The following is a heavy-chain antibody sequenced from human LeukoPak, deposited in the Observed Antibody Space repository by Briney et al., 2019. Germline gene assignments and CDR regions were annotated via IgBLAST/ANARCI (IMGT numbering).Heavy chain of an antibody. J-gene: IGHJ5*02. CDR1: GYSFTSYW. Sequence: GESLKISCKGSGYSFTSYWIGWVRQMPGKGLEWMGIIYPGDSDTRYSPSFQGLVTISADKSISTAYLQWSSLKASDTAMYYCARGRDYGDLFNWFDPWGQGTLVTVSS. CDR2: IYPGDSDT. D-gene: IGHD4-17*01. V-gene: IGHV5-51*03. CDR3: ARGRDYGDLFNWFDP.